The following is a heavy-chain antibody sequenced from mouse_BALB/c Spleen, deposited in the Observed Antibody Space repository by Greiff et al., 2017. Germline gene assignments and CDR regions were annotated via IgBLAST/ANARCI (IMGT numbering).Heavy chain of an antibody. D-gene: IGHD2-4*01. Sequence: EVMLVESGGGLVKPGGSLKLSCAASGFTFSSYAMSWVRQSPEKRLEWVAEISSGGSYTYYPDTVTGRFTISRDNAKNTLYLEMSSLRSEDTAMYYCAREGNYDYDENAMDYWGQGTSVTVSS. CDR1: GFTFSSYA. CDR2: ISSGGSYT. CDR3: AREGNYDYDENAMDY. J-gene: IGHJ4*01. V-gene: IGHV5-9-4*01.